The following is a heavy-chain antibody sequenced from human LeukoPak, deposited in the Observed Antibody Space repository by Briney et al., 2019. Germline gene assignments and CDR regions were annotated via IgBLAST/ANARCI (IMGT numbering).Heavy chain of an antibody. V-gene: IGHV3-30-3*01. D-gene: IGHD3-3*01. Sequence: GGSLRLSCAASGFTFSSYAMHWVRQAPGKGLEWVAVISYDGSNKYYADSVKGRFTISRDNSKNTLYLQMNSLRAEDTAVYYCAREVTIFGVVAGGYYYYGMDVWGQGTTVTVSS. CDR2: ISYDGSNK. J-gene: IGHJ6*02. CDR1: GFTFSSYA. CDR3: AREVTIFGVVAGGYYYYGMDV.